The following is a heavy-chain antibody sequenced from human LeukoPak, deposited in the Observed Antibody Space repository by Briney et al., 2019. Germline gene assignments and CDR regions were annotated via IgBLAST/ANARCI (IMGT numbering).Heavy chain of an antibody. Sequence: GGSLRLSCAASGFTFSSYWMSWVRQAPGKGLEWVANIKQDGSEKYYVDSVKGRFTISIDNAKNSLYLQMNSLRAEDTAVYYCARDLRIVVVPAAMNENWFDPWGQGTLVTVSS. D-gene: IGHD2-2*01. J-gene: IGHJ5*02. CDR2: IKQDGSEK. CDR1: GFTFSSYW. V-gene: IGHV3-7*03. CDR3: ARDLRIVVVPAAMNENWFDP.